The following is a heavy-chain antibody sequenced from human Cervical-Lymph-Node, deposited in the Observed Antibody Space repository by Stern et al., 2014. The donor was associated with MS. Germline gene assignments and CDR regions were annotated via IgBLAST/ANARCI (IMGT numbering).Heavy chain of an antibody. D-gene: IGHD4-23*01. J-gene: IGHJ1*01. V-gene: IGHV3-33*01. CDR2: IWYDGSNT. CDR3: AREGGNTAEYFQH. Sequence: VQLEENGGGVVQPGRSLRLSCAASGFTFRSSGMHWVRQAPGKGLEWLAIIWYDGSNTYYADSVKGRFTISRDNSKNTLYLQMNSLRAEDTAVYYCAREGGNTAEYFQHWGQGTLVTVSS. CDR1: GFTFRSSG.